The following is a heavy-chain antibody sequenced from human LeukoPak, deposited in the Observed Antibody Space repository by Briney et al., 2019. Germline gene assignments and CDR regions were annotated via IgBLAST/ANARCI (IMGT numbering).Heavy chain of an antibody. CDR1: GGSFSSSNW. D-gene: IGHD6-13*01. J-gene: IGHJ4*02. CDR3: VRDMGSSTSKD. CDR2: IYHSGST. Sequence: SETLSLTCAVSGGSFSSSNWWSWVRQPPGKGLEWIGEIYHSGSTNYNPSLKSRVTISVDKSNNQFSLRLNSVTAADTAVYYCVRDMGSSTSKDWGQGILVTVSS. V-gene: IGHV4-4*02.